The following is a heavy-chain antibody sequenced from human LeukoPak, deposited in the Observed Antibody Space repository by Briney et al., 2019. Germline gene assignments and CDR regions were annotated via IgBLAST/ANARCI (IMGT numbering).Heavy chain of an antibody. CDR1: GGSISGDGHY. V-gene: IGHV4-31*03. D-gene: IGHD5-18*01. Sequence: PSETLSLTCTVSGGSISGDGHYWTWTRQHPGGGLEWLGFIHPGGTIYYNPSLSSRLFISADTSNNQMSLKLSFVTAADTAVYYCARGGDTAKGGKDWGQGTLVTVSS. CDR2: IHPGGTI. J-gene: IGHJ4*02. CDR3: ARGGDTAKGGKD.